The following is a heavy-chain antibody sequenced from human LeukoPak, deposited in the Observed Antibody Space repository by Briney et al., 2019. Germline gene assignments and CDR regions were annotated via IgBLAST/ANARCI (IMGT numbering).Heavy chain of an antibody. Sequence: SETLSLTCTVSGGSISTYYWSWIRQPPGKGLEWIGYIYHSGSTNYNPSLKSRVTISVDTSKNQFSLKLSSVTAADTALYHCARARSSSWYDWFDPWGQGTLVTVSS. V-gene: IGHV4-59*01. J-gene: IGHJ5*02. CDR2: IYHSGST. D-gene: IGHD6-13*01. CDR3: ARARSSSWYDWFDP. CDR1: GGSISTYY.